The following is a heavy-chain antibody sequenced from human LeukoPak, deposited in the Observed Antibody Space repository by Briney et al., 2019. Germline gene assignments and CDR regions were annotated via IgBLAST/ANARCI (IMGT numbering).Heavy chain of an antibody. V-gene: IGHV3-23*01. J-gene: IGHJ4*02. CDR1: GFTFRSYA. D-gene: IGHD3-22*01. CDR2: ISGSSSST. CDR3: AKKLNYDSSGYHDY. Sequence: PGGSLRLSCAASGFTFRSYAMSWVRQAPGKGLEWVSAISGSSSSTYYADSVKGRFTISRDNSKNTLYLQMNSLRAEDTAVYYCAKKLNYDSSGYHDYWGQGTLVTVSS.